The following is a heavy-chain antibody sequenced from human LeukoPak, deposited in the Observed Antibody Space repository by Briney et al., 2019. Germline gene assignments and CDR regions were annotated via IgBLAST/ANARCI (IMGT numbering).Heavy chain of an antibody. Sequence: SETLSLTCTVSGGSVSSSSYYWGWIRQPPGKGLEWIGSIYYSGSTYYNPSLKSRVTISVDTSKNQFSLKLSSVTAADTAVYYCARANRIVGATTNYWYFDLWGRGTLVTVSS. CDR3: ARANRIVGATTNYWYFDL. CDR2: IYYSGST. V-gene: IGHV4-39*01. J-gene: IGHJ2*01. D-gene: IGHD1-26*01. CDR1: GGSVSSSSYY.